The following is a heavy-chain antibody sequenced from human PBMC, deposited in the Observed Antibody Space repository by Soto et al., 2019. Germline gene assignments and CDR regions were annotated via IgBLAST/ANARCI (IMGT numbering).Heavy chain of an antibody. Sequence: VQMLESGGGLVQPGGSLRLSCAASGFSFSSYAMSWVRQAPGKGLEWVSTISGIGGSTYYPDSVKGRFTISRDNSKNSLYLQMDSLRAEDTAVYYCAKGLYVSGWYLDYWGQGTLVTVSS. D-gene: IGHD6-19*01. J-gene: IGHJ4*02. CDR2: ISGIGGST. CDR3: AKGLYVSGWYLDY. CDR1: GFSFSSYA. V-gene: IGHV3-23*01.